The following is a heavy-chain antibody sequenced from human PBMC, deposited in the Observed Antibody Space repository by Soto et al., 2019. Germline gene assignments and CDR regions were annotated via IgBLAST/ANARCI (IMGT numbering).Heavy chain of an antibody. J-gene: IGHJ4*02. CDR3: ARDGVGHTTFFGYFDY. CDR2: IRYDGSNI. CDR1: GFTFSGLG. D-gene: IGHD1-26*01. Sequence: QVQLVESGGGVVQPGRSLRLSCAASGFTFSGLGMHWVRQAPGKGLEWVAVIRYDGSNIYYADAVKGRFTISRDNSKDTLXLQXXXXRADDTAVYYCARDGVGHTTFFGYFDYWGQGTLVTVSS. V-gene: IGHV3-33*01.